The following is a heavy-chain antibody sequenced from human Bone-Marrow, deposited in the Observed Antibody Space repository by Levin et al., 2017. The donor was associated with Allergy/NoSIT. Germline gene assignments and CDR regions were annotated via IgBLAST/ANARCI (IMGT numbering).Heavy chain of an antibody. D-gene: IGHD2-2*01. CDR1: GVSISSGNW. CDR3: ARHITRSTGWFDP. V-gene: IGHV4-4*02. J-gene: IGHJ5*02. Sequence: SETLSLTCDVSGVSISSGNWWTWVRQSPEKGLEYIADIFHNGRANYNPSLRTGFTILVDKSKNQFSLKLTSVTAADTAIYYCARHITRSTGWFDPWGQGMMVTVSS. CDR2: IFHNGRA.